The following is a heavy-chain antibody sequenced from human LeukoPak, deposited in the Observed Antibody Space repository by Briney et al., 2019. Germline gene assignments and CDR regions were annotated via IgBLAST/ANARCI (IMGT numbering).Heavy chain of an antibody. Sequence: GGSLRLSCAASGFTFSSYGMHWVRQAPGKGLEWVAVIWYDGSNKYYADSVKGRFTISRDNSKNTLYLQMNSLRAEDTAVYYCARKVTHDAFDIWGQGTMVTVSS. V-gene: IGHV3-33*01. CDR3: ARKVTHDAFDI. CDR1: GFTFSSYG. CDR2: IWYDGSNK. J-gene: IGHJ3*02. D-gene: IGHD2-21*02.